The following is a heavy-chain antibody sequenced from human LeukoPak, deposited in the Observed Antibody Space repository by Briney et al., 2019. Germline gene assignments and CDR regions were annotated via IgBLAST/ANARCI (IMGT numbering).Heavy chain of an antibody. Sequence: ASVKVSRKASGYTFTGYYMHWVRQAPGQGLEWMGIINPSGGSTSYAQKSQGRVTMTRDTSTSTVYMELSSLRSEDTAVYYCARDGRPGYDSSGYYFGNGFDYWGQGTLVTVSS. CDR3: ARDGRPGYDSSGYYFGNGFDY. D-gene: IGHD3-22*01. CDR2: INPSGGST. CDR1: GYTFTGYY. V-gene: IGHV1-46*01. J-gene: IGHJ4*02.